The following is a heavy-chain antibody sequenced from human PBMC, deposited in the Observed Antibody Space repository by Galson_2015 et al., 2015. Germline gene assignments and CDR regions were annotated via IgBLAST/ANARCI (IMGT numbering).Heavy chain of an antibody. CDR1: GFTFSSYA. V-gene: IGHV3-30*01. D-gene: IGHD2-2*01. CDR2: ISYDGSNK. Sequence: SLRLSCAASGFTFSSYAMHWVRQAPGKGLEWVAVISYDGSNKYYADSVKGRFTISRDNSKNTLYLQMNSLRAEDTAVYYCARDGRSCSSTSWHPGYWGQGTLVTVSS. J-gene: IGHJ4*02. CDR3: ARDGRSCSSTSWHPGY.